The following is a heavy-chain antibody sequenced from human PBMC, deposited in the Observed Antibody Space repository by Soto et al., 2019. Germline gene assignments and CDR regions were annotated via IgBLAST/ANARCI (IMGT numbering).Heavy chain of an antibody. D-gene: IGHD3-10*01. CDR3: ARRVAEGLLWFGELSDYGMDV. J-gene: IGHJ6*02. CDR2: IYYSGST. CDR1: GGSISSSSYY. Sequence: SETLSLTCTVSGGSISSSSYYWGWIRQPPGKGLEWIGSIYYSGSTYYNPSLKSRVTISVDTPKNQFSLKLSSVTAADTAVYYCARRVAEGLLWFGELSDYGMDVWGQGTTVTVSS. V-gene: IGHV4-39*01.